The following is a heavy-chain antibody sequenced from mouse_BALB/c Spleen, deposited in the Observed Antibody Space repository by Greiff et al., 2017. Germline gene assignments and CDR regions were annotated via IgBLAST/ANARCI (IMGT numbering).Heavy chain of an antibody. D-gene: IGHD1-1*01. V-gene: IGHV1-7*01. CDR1: GYTFTSYW. Sequence: QVQLQQSGAELAKPGASVKMSCKASGYTFTSYWMHWVKQRPGQGLEWIGYINPSTGYTEYNQKFKDKDTLTADKSSSTAYMPLSSLTSEDSAVYYWARGYDGPFDYWGQGTTLTVAS. J-gene: IGHJ2*01. CDR3: ARGYDGPFDY. CDR2: INPSTGYT.